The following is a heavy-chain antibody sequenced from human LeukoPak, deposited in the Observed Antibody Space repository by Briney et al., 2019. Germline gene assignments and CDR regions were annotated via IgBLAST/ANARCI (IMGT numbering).Heavy chain of an antibody. D-gene: IGHD6-13*01. V-gene: IGHV4-38-2*02. J-gene: IGHJ5*02. CDR1: GYSISSGYY. Sequence: SSETLSLTCTVSGYSISSGYYWCWIRQPPGKGLEWIGSIYHSGITYYNPSLKSRVTISVDTSKNQFSLKLSSVTAADTAVYYCAREGDSSSVGWFDPWGQGTLVTVSS. CDR2: IYHSGIT. CDR3: AREGDSSSVGWFDP.